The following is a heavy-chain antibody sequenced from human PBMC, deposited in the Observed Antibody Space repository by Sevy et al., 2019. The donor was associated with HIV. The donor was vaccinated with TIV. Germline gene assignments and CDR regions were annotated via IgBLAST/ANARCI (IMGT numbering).Heavy chain of an antibody. D-gene: IGHD2-8*01. CDR2: IWHDGNYK. Sequence: GGSLRLSCGASGFAFSRYGMHWVRQAPGKGLEWVAVIWHDGNYKYYADSVKGRFTISRDNSKITLYLQMNSLRGDDSAVYFCAGDPLLYSHRDSCHLAYYFDYWGQGTQVTVSS. CDR1: GFAFSRYG. V-gene: IGHV3-33*01. CDR3: AGDPLLYSHRDSCHLAYYFDY. J-gene: IGHJ4*02.